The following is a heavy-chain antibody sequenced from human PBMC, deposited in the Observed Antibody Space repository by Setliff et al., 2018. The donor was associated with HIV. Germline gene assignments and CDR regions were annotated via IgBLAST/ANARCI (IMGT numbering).Heavy chain of an antibody. V-gene: IGHV1-18*01. CDR1: GYSLSTYA. CDR3: VRLTADRTNYYYYMDV. D-gene: IGHD2-8*01. J-gene: IGHJ6*03. Sequence: ASVKVSCKASGYSLSTYAVSWVRQAPGQGLEWMGWVDSNNGNRNFAQKFRGRVTMTTDISTNTAYMEVRSLSFDDTAVYYCVRLTADRTNYYYYMDVWGKGTTVTVSS. CDR2: VDSNNGNR.